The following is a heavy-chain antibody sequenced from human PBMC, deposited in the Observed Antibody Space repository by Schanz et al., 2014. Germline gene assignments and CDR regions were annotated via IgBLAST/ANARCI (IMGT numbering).Heavy chain of an antibody. J-gene: IGHJ3*01. D-gene: IGHD3-9*01. V-gene: IGHV1-18*01. CDR2: ISAFDDKT. Sequence: QVQLVQSAPEVKKPGASVKVSCKASGYSFTTYGLNWVRQAPGQGRKWMGWISAFDDKTDYAQNFQGRLIMTTDTSTATVYMEQSGLRSDDTAVYYCAREDTIITGGAFDVWAQGTMVTVSS. CDR1: GYSFTTYG. CDR3: AREDTIITGGAFDV.